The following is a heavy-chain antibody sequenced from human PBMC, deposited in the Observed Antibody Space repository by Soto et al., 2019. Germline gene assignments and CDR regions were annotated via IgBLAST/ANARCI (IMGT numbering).Heavy chain of an antibody. V-gene: IGHV3-23*01. CDR2: ISGICGST. J-gene: IGHJ4*02. CDR3: AKDSWFGDPAGY. D-gene: IGHD3-10*01. CDR1: GFTFSSYA. Sequence: EVQLLESGGGLVQPGGSLRLSCAASGFTFSSYAMSWVRQAPGKGMEWVSDISGICGSTHYADSVKGRFTISRDNSKNTLYLQMNSLRAEDTAVYYCAKDSWFGDPAGYWGQGTLVTVSS.